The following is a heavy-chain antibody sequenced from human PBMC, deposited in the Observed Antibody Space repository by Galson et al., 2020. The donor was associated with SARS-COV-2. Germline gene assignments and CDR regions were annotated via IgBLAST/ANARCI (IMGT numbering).Heavy chain of an antibody. Sequence: SETLSLTCTVSGGSISSYYWSWIRQPPGKGLEWIGYIYYSGSTNYNPSLKSRVTISVDTSKNQFSLKLSSVTAADTAVYYCARAAQTYYDFWSCYYNAPHVDYWGQGTLVTVSS. CDR3: ARAAQTYYDFWSCYYNAPHVDY. V-gene: IGHV4-59*01. D-gene: IGHD3-3*01. CDR2: IYYSGST. J-gene: IGHJ4*02. CDR1: GGSISSYY.